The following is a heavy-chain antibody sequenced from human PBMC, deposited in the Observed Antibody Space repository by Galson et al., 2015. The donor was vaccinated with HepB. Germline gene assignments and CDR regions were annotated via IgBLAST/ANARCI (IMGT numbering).Heavy chain of an antibody. CDR2: INNDGSTT. CDR3: ARDGDTPLVPIDY. J-gene: IGHJ4*02. D-gene: IGHD5-18*01. V-gene: IGHV3-74*01. CDR1: GFTVSSNY. Sequence: SLRLSCAASGFTVSSNYMSWVRQAPGKGLEWVSRINNDGSTTWYADSVKGRFTISRDNAKNTLYLQMNSLRAEDTAVYYCARDGDTPLVPIDYWGQGTLVTVSS.